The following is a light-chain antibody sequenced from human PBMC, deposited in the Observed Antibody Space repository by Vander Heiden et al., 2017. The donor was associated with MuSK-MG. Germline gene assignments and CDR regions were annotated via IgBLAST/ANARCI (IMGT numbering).Light chain of an antibody. Sequence: DIQMTQSPSTLSASVGDRVIITCRASQSLGSWLAWYQQKPGKAPKLLMSDASSLESGVPSRFSGSGFGTDFTLTISSLQPDDLATYYCQQDNAPPSTFGQGTKLELK. CDR2: DAS. J-gene: IGKJ2*01. V-gene: IGKV1-5*01. CDR1: QSLGSW. CDR3: QQDNAPPST.